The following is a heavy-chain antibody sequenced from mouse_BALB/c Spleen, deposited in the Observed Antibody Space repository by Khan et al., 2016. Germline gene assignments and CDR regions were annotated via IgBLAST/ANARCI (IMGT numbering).Heavy chain of an antibody. J-gene: IGHJ1*01. CDR3: ARRDGNYCYFDV. Sequence: VQLQQSGPELVKPGASVKMSCKASGYTFTSYVIHWVKQKTGQGLEWIGYVNPYNDGTRYNEKFKGKASLTSDKSSSTAYMELSSLTSEDSAVYYCARRDGNYCYFDVWGAGTTVTVSS. V-gene: IGHV1S136*01. D-gene: IGHD2-1*01. CDR2: VNPYNDGT. CDR1: GYTFTSYV.